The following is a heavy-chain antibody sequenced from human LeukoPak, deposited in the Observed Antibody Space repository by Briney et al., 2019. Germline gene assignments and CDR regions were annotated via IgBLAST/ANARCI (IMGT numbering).Heavy chain of an antibody. CDR2: IYYSGST. J-gene: IGHJ5*02. Sequence: SQTLSLTCTVSGGSISSGDYYWSWIRQPPGKGLEWIGYIYYSGSTYYNPSLKSRVTISVDTSKNQFSLKLSSVTAADTAVYYCAREGLSGYYDSSGYGDWFDPWGQGTLVTVSS. D-gene: IGHD3-22*01. V-gene: IGHV4-30-4*01. CDR3: AREGLSGYYDSSGYGDWFDP. CDR1: GGSISSGDYY.